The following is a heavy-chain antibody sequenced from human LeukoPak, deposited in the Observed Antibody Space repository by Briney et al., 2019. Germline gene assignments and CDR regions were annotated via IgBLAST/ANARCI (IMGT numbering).Heavy chain of an antibody. D-gene: IGHD3-22*01. CDR2: ISGSGGST. CDR3: AKDPYHYDSSGYGDY. V-gene: IGHV3-23*01. J-gene: IGHJ4*02. Sequence: GGSLRLSCVASGFTFSSHAMSWVRQAPGKGLAWVSAISGSGGSTYYADSVKGRFTISRDNSKNTLYLQMNSLRAEDTAVYYCAKDPYHYDSSGYGDYWGQGTLVTVSS. CDR1: GFTFSSHA.